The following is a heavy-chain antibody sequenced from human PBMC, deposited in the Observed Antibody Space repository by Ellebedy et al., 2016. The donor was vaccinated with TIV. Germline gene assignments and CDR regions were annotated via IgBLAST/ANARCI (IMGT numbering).Heavy chain of an antibody. V-gene: IGHV3-13*01. D-gene: IGHD1-1*01. Sequence: GESLKISXAAFGFSFSRHDMHWVRQIKGKGLEWVSAISTGGDTYYSVSVQGRFSISRDNAGDFLLLQMNNLRAGDSAIYYCARDLGTTGWSFGSDLWGQGTKVTVSS. J-gene: IGHJ3*01. CDR3: ARDLGTTGWSFGSDL. CDR1: GFSFSRHD. CDR2: ISTGGDT.